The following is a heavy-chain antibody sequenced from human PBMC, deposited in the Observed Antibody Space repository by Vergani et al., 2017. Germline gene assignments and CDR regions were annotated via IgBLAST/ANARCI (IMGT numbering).Heavy chain of an antibody. CDR1: GGTFSSYA. Sequence: QVQLVQSGAEVKKPGSSVKVSCKASGGTFSSYAISWVRQAPGQGLEWMGGIIPIFGTANYAQKFQGRVTITADESTSTAYMELSSLRSEDTAVYYWARDGIQLWSQYYYYDYMDVWGKGTTVTVSS. J-gene: IGHJ6*03. V-gene: IGHV1-69*01. CDR3: ARDGIQLWSQYYYYDYMDV. D-gene: IGHD5-18*01. CDR2: IIPIFGTA.